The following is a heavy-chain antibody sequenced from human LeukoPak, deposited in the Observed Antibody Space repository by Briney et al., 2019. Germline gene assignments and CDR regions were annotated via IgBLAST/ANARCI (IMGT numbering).Heavy chain of an antibody. CDR2: IGDSGEIE. D-gene: IGHD6-19*01. J-gene: IGHJ4*02. CDR3: AKGYSSGWTPFDS. V-gene: IGHV3-23*01. CDR1: GLILRGHA. Sequence: GGSLTLSCEASGLILRGHAMSWVRQAPGKGLEWVSGIGDSGEIERYADSVKGRFTISRDNFRNTVYLEMRSLRPEDTAVYYCAKGYSSGWTPFDSWGQGTQVTVSS.